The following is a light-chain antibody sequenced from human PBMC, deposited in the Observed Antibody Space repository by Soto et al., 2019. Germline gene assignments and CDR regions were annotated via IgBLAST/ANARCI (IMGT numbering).Light chain of an antibody. J-gene: IGKJ1*01. Sequence: DLQMTQSPSTLSAAVGDLFTITCRASQTISGWLAWYQQKPGKAPKLLIYDVSSLETGVPSRFSGSGSGTEFTLTISSLQPDDFATYYCQQYNTFWTFGQGTKVDI. CDR1: QTISGW. CDR2: DVS. V-gene: IGKV1-5*01. CDR3: QQYNTFWT.